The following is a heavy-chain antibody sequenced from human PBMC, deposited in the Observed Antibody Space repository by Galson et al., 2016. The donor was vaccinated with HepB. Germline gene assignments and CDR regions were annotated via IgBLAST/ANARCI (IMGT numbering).Heavy chain of an antibody. CDR3: AKSDILAGYSAFDY. D-gene: IGHD3-9*01. CDR2: ISYDGINE. J-gene: IGHJ4*02. CDR1: GFTFRNYG. Sequence: SLRLSCATSGFTFRNYGMNWVRQAPGKGLEWVAVISYDGINEYYVDSVKGRFTISRDNSKNTVYLQMNSLRPEDTAVYYCAKSDILAGYSAFDYWGQGTLVTGSS. V-gene: IGHV3-30*18.